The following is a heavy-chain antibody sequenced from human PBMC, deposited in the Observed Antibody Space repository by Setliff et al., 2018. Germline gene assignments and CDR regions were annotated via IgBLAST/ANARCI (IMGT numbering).Heavy chain of an antibody. CDR3: ATTLEGCGDDCWTIKH. J-gene: IGHJ1*01. V-gene: IGHV1-3*04. D-gene: IGHD2-21*02. CDR2: INTGSGVA. Sequence: ASVKVSCKASGYTFNIYPMHWVRQAPGQRPEWMGWINTGSGVARYSHDFQGRVTFTRDTSATTAYMDLSSLMSEDTAVYYCATTLEGCGDDCWTIKHWGQGTLVTVSS. CDR1: GYTFNIYP.